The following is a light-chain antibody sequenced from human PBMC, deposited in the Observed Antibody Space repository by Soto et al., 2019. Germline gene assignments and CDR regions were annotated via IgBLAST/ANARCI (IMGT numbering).Light chain of an antibody. CDR3: QQYNNWPPVT. Sequence: EIVMTQSPATLTVSPGERATLSCRASQSVSSNLAWYQQKPGQAPRILIYGASTRATGIPARFSGSGSGTEFTLTISSLQSEDFAVYYCQQYNNWPPVTFGGGTKVEMK. J-gene: IGKJ4*01. CDR1: QSVSSN. V-gene: IGKV3-15*01. CDR2: GAS.